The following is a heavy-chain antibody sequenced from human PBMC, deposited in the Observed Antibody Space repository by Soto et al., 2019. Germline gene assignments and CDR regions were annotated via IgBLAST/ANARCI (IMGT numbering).Heavy chain of an antibody. D-gene: IGHD3-22*01. Sequence: QVQLVESGGGLVKPGGSLRLSCAASGFTFSDYYMSWIRQAPGKGLEWVSYISSSSSYTNYADSVKGRFTISRDNAKNSLYLKMNSLRAEDTAVYYCAGGGYYYDSSGYYIESGGQGPLVTVSS. CDR3: AGGGYYYDSSGYYIES. CDR2: ISSSSSYT. J-gene: IGHJ4*02. V-gene: IGHV3-11*06. CDR1: GFTFSDYY.